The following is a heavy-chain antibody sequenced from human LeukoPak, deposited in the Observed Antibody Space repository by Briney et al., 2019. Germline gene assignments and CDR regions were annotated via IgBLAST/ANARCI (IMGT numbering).Heavy chain of an antibody. CDR1: GFIFADYA. D-gene: IGHD3-16*01. CDR3: ARASGGLFSSPTLGDY. Sequence: GRSLRLSCAASGFIFADYAMHWVRQAPGKGLEWVSGISWNSGDIGYADSVKGRFTVSRDNAKNSLYLQMNSLRAEDTAVYYCARASGGLFSSPTLGDYWGQGILVTVSS. V-gene: IGHV3-9*01. CDR2: ISWNSGDI. J-gene: IGHJ4*02.